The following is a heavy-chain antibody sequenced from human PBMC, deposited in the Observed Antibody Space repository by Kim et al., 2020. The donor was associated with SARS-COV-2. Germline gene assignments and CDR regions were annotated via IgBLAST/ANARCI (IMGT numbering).Heavy chain of an antibody. V-gene: IGHV3-23*01. CDR1: GFTFRNSA. D-gene: IGHD3-10*02. CDR3: ARHLYVTSVAFYWYFEL. CDR2: VIGSGSGT. J-gene: IGHJ2*01. Sequence: WGSLRLSCAASGFTFRNSAMCWFRHAPGKGRVWVSGVIGSGSGTYYADSVKGRLTISRDNSKNILYLQMNNLRAEDTAVYYCARHLYVTSVAFYWYFELWGGGPLDAVSS.